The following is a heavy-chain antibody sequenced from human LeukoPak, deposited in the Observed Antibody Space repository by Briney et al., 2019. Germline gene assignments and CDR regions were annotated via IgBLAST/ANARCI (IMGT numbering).Heavy chain of an antibody. CDR1: GGSISSGGYS. Sequence: SETLSLTRAVSGGSISSGGYSWSWIRQPPGKGLEWIGYIYHSGSTYYNPSLKSRVTISVDRSKNQFSLKLSSVTAADTAVYYCARGRRHWFDPWGQGTLVTVSS. CDR3: ARGRRHWFDP. CDR2: IYHSGST. V-gene: IGHV4-30-2*01. J-gene: IGHJ5*02.